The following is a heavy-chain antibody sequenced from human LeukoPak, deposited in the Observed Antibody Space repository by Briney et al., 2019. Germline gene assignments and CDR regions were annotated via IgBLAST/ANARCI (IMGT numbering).Heavy chain of an antibody. CDR3: ARGTGNYYGY. CDR1: GFTFSDYW. Sequence: RPGGSLRLSCAASGFTFSDYWMHWVCQAPGKGLVWVSRIKSDGSSTSYADSVKGRFTITRDSAKNTLYLQMNSLRAEDTAVYYCARGTGNYYGYWGQGTLVTVSS. D-gene: IGHD3/OR15-3a*01. V-gene: IGHV3-74*01. CDR2: IKSDGSST. J-gene: IGHJ4*02.